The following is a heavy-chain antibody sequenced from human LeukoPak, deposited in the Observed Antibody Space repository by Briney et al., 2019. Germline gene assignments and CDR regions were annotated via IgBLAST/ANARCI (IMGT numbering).Heavy chain of an antibody. Sequence: GGSLRLSCAASGFTIRTYWMTWVRQAPGKGLEWVANIGEDESETNYVDSVKGRFTISRDNSKNTVYLQMNSPRAEDTAVYYCARLDTNRLDYWGQGTAVTVSS. D-gene: IGHD3/OR15-3a*01. CDR1: GFTIRTYW. J-gene: IGHJ4*02. CDR2: IGEDESET. CDR3: ARLDTNRLDY. V-gene: IGHV3-7*01.